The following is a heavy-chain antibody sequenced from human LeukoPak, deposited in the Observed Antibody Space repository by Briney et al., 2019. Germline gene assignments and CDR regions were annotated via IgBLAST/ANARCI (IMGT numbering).Heavy chain of an antibody. J-gene: IGHJ5*02. V-gene: IGHV1-69*06. CDR2: IIPIFGTA. Sequence: SVKVSCKASGGTFSSYAISWVRQAPGQGLEWKGGIIPIFGTANYAQKFQGRVTITADKSTSTAYMELSSLRSEDTAVYYCAWGAAAASNWFDPWGQGTLVTVSS. D-gene: IGHD6-13*01. CDR1: GGTFSSYA. CDR3: AWGAAAASNWFDP.